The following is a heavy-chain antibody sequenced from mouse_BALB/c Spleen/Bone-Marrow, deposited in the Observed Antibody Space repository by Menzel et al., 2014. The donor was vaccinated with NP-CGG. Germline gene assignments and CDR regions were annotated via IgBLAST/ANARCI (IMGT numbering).Heavy chain of an antibody. CDR1: GYTFTRYV. CDR3: ARERDYGDYFDY. CDR2: INPYNEGS. J-gene: IGHJ2*01. V-gene: IGHV1-14*01. Sequence: EVQLQQSGPELVKPGASVKMSCKASGYTFTRYVIHWVRQKPGQGLDWIGYINPYNEGSKYNEKFKGEATLTSDKSSHTAYMELSSQTAEYSAVYYGARERDYGDYFDYWGQGTTLTVSS. D-gene: IGHD1-1*01.